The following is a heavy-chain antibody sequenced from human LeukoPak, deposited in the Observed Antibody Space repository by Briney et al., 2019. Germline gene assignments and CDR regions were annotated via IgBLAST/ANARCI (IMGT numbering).Heavy chain of an antibody. J-gene: IGHJ4*02. D-gene: IGHD5-18*01. CDR1: GGTFSSYA. Sequence: ASVKVSCKTSGGTFSSYAISWVRQAPGQGLEWMGRIIPIFGTANYAQKFQGRGTITTDESTSTAYMELSSLRSEDTAVYYCARDWSGYSYGYYFDYWGQGTLVTVSS. CDR2: IIPIFGTA. CDR3: ARDWSGYSYGYYFDY. V-gene: IGHV1-69*05.